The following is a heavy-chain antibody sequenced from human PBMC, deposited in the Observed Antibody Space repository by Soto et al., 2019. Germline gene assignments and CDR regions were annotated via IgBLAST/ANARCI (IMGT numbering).Heavy chain of an antibody. D-gene: IGHD6-13*01. CDR2: ISSNGGST. J-gene: IGHJ4*02. CDR1: GFRFSSYA. Sequence: VGTLRLSCAASGFRFSSYAMHWVRQAPWNGLEYGSAISSNGGSTYYADSVKGRVTISRDNSKNTLYLQMSSLRAEDTAVYYCVKGDSGSSWYGPYRMDYWGQGTLVTVSS. V-gene: IGHV3-64D*06. CDR3: VKGDSGSSWYGPYRMDY.